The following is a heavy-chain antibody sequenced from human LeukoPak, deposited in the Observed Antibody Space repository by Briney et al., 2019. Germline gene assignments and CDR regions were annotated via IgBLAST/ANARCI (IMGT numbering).Heavy chain of an antibody. CDR2: IYTSGST. CDR3: ARAYCSSTSCYPPYYYYMDV. Sequence: SQTLFLTCTVSGGSISSGSYYWSWIRQPAGKGLEWIGRIYTSGSTNYNPSLKSRVTISVDTSKNQFSLKLSSVTAADTAVYYCARAYCSSTSCYPPYYYYMDVWGKGTTVTVSS. V-gene: IGHV4-61*02. D-gene: IGHD2-2*01. J-gene: IGHJ6*03. CDR1: GGSISSGSYY.